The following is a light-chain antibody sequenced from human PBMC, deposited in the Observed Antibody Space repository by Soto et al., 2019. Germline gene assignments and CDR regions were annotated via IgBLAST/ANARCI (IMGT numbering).Light chain of an antibody. CDR1: KPVGTS. V-gene: IGKV3-11*01. J-gene: IGKJ3*01. CDR3: QQRSNWPLT. Sequence: EIVLAQSPGTLSLSPGERATLSCRASKPVGTSLAWFQQKPGQAPRLLIFDTSNRATGIPARFSGRGSGTDFTLTISSLEPEDFAVYYCQQRSNWPLTFGPGTKVDI. CDR2: DTS.